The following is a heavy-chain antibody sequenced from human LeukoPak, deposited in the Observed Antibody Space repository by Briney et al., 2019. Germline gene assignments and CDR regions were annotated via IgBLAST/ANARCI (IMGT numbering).Heavy chain of an antibody. CDR2: ISGSGGST. CDR3: AKFHDYRNYYYYYYMDV. D-gene: IGHD4-11*01. V-gene: IGHV3-23*01. CDR1: GFTFSSYA. J-gene: IGHJ6*03. Sequence: PGGSLRLSCAASGFTFSSYAMSWARQAPGRGLEWVSAISGSGGSTYYADSVKGRFTISRDNSKNTLYLQMNSLRAEDTAVYYCAKFHDYRNYYYYYYMDVWGKGTTVTVSS.